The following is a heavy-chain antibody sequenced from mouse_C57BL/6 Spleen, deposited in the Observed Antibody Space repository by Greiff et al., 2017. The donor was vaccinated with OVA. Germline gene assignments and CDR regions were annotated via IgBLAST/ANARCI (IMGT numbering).Heavy chain of an antibody. V-gene: IGHV1-55*01. CDR3: ARAYDYFAY. Sequence: QVQLQQPGAELVKPGASVKMSCKASGYTFTSYWITWVKQRPGQGLEWIGDIYPGSGSTNYNAKFKRKATLTVDTSYSTSYMQLSSLTSEDAAVYYCARAYDYFAYWGQGTPLTVSS. J-gene: IGHJ2*01. CDR2: IYPGSGST. CDR1: GYTFTSYW.